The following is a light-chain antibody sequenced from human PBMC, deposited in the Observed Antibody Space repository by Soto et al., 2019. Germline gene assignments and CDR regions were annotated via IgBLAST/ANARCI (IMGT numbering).Light chain of an antibody. CDR2: EVN. CDR3: TSYTVSRTYV. V-gene: IGLV2-14*01. J-gene: IGLJ1*01. CDR1: SSDIGAYRY. Sequence: SALTQPASVSGSPGQSITISCTGTSSDIGAYRYVSWYQQHPGKAPKLMIYEVNNRPSGISSRFSGSKSGNTASLTISGVQAEDEADYYCTSYTVSRTYVFGTGTKVTV.